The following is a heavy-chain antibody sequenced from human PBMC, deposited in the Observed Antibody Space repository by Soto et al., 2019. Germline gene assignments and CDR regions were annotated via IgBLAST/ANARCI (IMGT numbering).Heavy chain of an antibody. J-gene: IGHJ4*02. CDR3: AAELGKKGYEGHDY. CDR1: GLTFSRYA. Sequence: QVQLVESGGGVVQPGRSLRLSCAASGLTFSRYAMHWVRQAPGKGLEWVAVIIYDGSNKHYADSVQGRFTISRDNAKNTLYLLMNSLRAADAAVFYCAAELGKKGYEGHDYWGQGTLVTVSS. V-gene: IGHV3-30*04. D-gene: IGHD5-12*01. CDR2: IIYDGSNK.